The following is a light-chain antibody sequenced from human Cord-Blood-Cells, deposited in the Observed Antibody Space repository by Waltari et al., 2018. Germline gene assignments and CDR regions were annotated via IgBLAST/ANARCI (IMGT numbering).Light chain of an antibody. J-gene: IGKJ4*01. CDR3: QQYGSSPLT. CDR2: GAS. CDR1: QSVSSSY. Sequence: EIVLTQSPGTLSLSPGERATLSCRASQSVSSSYLAWYQQKPGQAPRLLIYGASSRATGIQDRFSGSGSGTDFTLTINRLEPEDFAVYYCQQYGSSPLTFGGGTKVEIK. V-gene: IGKV3-20*01.